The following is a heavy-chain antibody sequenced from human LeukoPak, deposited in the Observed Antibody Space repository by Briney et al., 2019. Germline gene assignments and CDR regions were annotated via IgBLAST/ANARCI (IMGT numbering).Heavy chain of an antibody. D-gene: IGHD3-3*01. CDR2: ISSSSSYT. CDR1: GFTFSDYY. V-gene: IGHV3-11*03. CDR3: ARMGPRVPFSFDY. Sequence: GGSLRLSCAASGFTFSDYYMSWMRQAPGKGLEWVAYISSSSSYTNYADSVKGRFTISRDNAKNSLYLQMNSLRAEDTAVYYCARMGPRVPFSFDYWGQGTLVTVSS. J-gene: IGHJ4*02.